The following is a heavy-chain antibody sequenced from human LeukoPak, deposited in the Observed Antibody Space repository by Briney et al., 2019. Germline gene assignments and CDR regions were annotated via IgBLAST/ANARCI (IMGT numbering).Heavy chain of an antibody. CDR2: INPNSGGT. V-gene: IGHV1-2*02. D-gene: IGHD2-2*01. Sequence: GASVKVSCKASGYTFTGYYMHWVRQAPGQGLEWMGWINPNSGGTNYAQKFQGRVTMTRDTSISTAYMELSRLRSDDTAVYYCARDLLGRPDIVVEGNTQNWFDPWGQGTLVTVSS. J-gene: IGHJ5*02. CDR3: ARDLLGRPDIVVEGNTQNWFDP. CDR1: GYTFTGYY.